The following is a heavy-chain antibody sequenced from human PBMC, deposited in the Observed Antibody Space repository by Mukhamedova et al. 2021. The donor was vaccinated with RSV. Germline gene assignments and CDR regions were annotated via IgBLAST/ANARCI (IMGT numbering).Heavy chain of an antibody. J-gene: IGHJ3*02. CDR3: ATLHDFWSGSTQRAAFDI. CDR2: VDPEDGET. D-gene: IGHD3-3*01. Sequence: GQQAPGKGLEWMGLVDPEDGETIYAEKFQGRVTITADTSTDTAYMELSSLRSEDTAVYYCATLHDFWSGSTQRAAFDIWGQGTMVT. V-gene: IGHV1-69-2*01.